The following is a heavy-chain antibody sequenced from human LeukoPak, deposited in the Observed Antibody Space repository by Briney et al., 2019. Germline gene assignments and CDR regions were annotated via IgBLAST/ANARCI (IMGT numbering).Heavy chain of an antibody. CDR3: ARWVATILHSFDI. J-gene: IGHJ3*02. CDR1: GDSFNDYY. Sequence: SSETLSPTCAVYGDSFNDYYWSWIRQSPGKGLEWIGEVNHSGSTNYNPSLQSRVTISVDTSKNQFSLKLTSVTAADTAVYYCARWVATILHSFDIWGQGTVVTVSS. CDR2: VNHSGST. V-gene: IGHV4-34*01. D-gene: IGHD5-12*01.